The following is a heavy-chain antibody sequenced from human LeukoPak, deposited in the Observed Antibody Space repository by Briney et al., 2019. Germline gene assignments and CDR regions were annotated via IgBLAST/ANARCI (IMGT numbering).Heavy chain of an antibody. CDR3: ACHHSSGYYGRAFDI. J-gene: IGHJ3*02. V-gene: IGHV4-59*12. D-gene: IGHD3-22*01. CDR1: RFTFSPYT. Sequence: GSLRLSCAASRFTFSPYTMNWVRPPPGKRLEWSGYIYYSGSTNYNPSLKSRVTISVDTSKNQFSLKLSSVTAADTAVYYCACHHSSGYYGRAFDIWGQGTMVTVSS. CDR2: IYYSGST.